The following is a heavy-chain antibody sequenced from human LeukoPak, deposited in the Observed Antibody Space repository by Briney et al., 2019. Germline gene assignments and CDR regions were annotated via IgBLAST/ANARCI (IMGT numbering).Heavy chain of an antibody. CDR3: ARVGSSSWYSDNYYYYYMDV. Sequence: ASVKVSCKASGYTFSNYGISWVRQAPGQGLEWVGWIRGDNGNTNYAQKFQGRVTMTRNTSISTAYMELSSLRSEDTAVYYCARVGSSSWYSDNYYYYYMDVWGKGTTVTISS. CDR1: GYTFSNYG. J-gene: IGHJ6*03. V-gene: IGHV1-18*01. CDR2: IRGDNGNT. D-gene: IGHD6-13*01.